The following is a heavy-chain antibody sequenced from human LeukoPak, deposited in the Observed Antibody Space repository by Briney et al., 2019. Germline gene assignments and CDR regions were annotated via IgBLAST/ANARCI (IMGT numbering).Heavy chain of an antibody. J-gene: IGHJ4*02. CDR3: ARCGYSYGYGGVIGY. D-gene: IGHD5-18*01. CDR1: GGSISSGGYS. CDR2: IYYSGST. Sequence: SETLSLTCAVSGGSISSGGYSWSWIRQPPGKGLEWIGYIYYSGSTYYNPSLKSRVTISVDTSKNQFSLKLSSVTAADTAVYYCARCGYSYGYGGVIGYWGQGTLVTVSS. V-gene: IGHV4-30-4*07.